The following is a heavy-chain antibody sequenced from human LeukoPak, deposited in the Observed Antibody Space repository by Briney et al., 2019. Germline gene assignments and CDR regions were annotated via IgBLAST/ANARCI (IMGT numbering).Heavy chain of an antibody. CDR2: INWNGGST. J-gene: IGHJ4*02. V-gene: IGHV3-20*04. Sequence: GGSLTLSCAASGFTFGNYGMSWVRQAPAKGLEWVSGINWNGGSTGYADSVEGRFTISRDNAKNSQYLQMNSLRVEDTALYYCARAQTYGDSRLLLDYWGQGTLVTVSS. CDR1: GFTFGNYG. CDR3: ARAQTYGDSRLLLDY. D-gene: IGHD2-21*02.